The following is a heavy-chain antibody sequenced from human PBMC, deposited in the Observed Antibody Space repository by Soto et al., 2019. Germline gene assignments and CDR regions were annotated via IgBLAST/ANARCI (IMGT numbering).Heavy chain of an antibody. D-gene: IGHD3-16*01. CDR3: AGWGLRGGFDL. J-gene: IGHJ4*01. CDR2: TSYDGNNK. V-gene: IGHV3-30*19. CDR1: GFRFKSFV. Sequence: QVQMVESGGGVVQPGTSLRLSCAASGFRFKSFVMHWVRQAPGKGLEWVAFTSYDGNNKDYGDSVKGRFTVSGFNSKKTVHIPMYFCRPVDTAVSVGAGWGLRGGFDLWGHGTLVSVSS.